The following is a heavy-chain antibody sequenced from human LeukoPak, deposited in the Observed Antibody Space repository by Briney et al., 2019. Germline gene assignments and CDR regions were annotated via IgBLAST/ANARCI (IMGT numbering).Heavy chain of an antibody. Sequence: GRSLRLSCAASGFTFSSYAMHWVRQAPGKGLEWVAVISYDGSNKYYADSVKGRFTISRDSSKNTLYLQMNSLRAEDTAVYCCAREVMGYFDYWGQGTLVTVSS. CDR3: AREVMGYFDY. V-gene: IGHV3-30-3*01. D-gene: IGHD2-21*01. J-gene: IGHJ4*02. CDR1: GFTFSSYA. CDR2: ISYDGSNK.